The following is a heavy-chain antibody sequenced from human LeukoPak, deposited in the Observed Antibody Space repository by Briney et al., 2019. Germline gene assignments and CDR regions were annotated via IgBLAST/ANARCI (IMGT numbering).Heavy chain of an antibody. V-gene: IGHV4-34*01. J-gene: IGHJ6*01. CDR1: GGSFSGYY. CDR3: ARGPTTEIVVVPAAIPVYGMDV. CDR2: IKHSGST. Sequence: SETLSLTCAVYGGSFSGYYWSWIRQPPGKGLEWIGEIKHSGSTNYNPSLKRRVTISVDTPKNKFSLKLSSVTAADTAVYYCARGPTTEIVVVPAAIPVYGMDVWGQGTTVTVSS. D-gene: IGHD2-2*02.